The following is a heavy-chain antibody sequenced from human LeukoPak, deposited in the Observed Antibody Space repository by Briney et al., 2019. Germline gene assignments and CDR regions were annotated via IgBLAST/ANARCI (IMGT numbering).Heavy chain of an antibody. Sequence: GGSLRLSCAASGFTFSSYGMHWVRQAPGKGLEWVAFIRYDGSNKYYADSVKGRFTISRDNSKNTLYLQMNSLRAEDTAVYYGVVVLVAANWGQGTLVTVSS. D-gene: IGHD2-15*01. CDR1: GFTFSSYG. CDR2: IRYDGSNK. CDR3: VVVLVAAN. J-gene: IGHJ4*02. V-gene: IGHV3-30*02.